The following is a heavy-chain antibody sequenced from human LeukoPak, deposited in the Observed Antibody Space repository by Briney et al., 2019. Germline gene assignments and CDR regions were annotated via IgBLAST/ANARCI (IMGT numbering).Heavy chain of an antibody. CDR1: GFTFSRFS. D-gene: IGHD3-10*01. V-gene: IGHV3-21*01. CDR3: ARGLLWFGELPDY. J-gene: IGHJ4*02. CDR2: SSSSSSYI. Sequence: GRSLRLSCAASGFTFSRFSMNWVSRAPGKGLGWVSSSSSSSSYICYADSVKGRFTISRDNAKNSMYLQMNSLRAEDTAVYYCARGLLWFGELPDYGGQGTVVTVSS.